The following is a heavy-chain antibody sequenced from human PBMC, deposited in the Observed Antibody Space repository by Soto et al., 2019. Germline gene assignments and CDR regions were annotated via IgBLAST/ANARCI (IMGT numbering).Heavy chain of an antibody. V-gene: IGHV4-31*03. D-gene: IGHD1-26*01. J-gene: IGHJ4*02. CDR3: AGKPSALYYFDY. CDR1: GDSISSHDYY. Sequence: QVQLQESGPGLVNPSQTLSLTCTASGDSISSHDYYWSWIRQHPAKGLEWIGYIHNSGIPYYNPSLRSRVNMSVDTSQNQVSVELRSVTAADTAVYYCAGKPSALYYFDYWGQGILVTVSS. CDR2: IHNSGIP.